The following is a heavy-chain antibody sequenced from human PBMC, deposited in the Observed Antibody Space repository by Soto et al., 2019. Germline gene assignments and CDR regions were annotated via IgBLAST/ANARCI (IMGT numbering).Heavy chain of an antibody. Sequence: EVQLVESGGGLVQPGGSLRLSCAASGFTFSSYWMHWVRQAPGKGLVWVSRIHSDGSSTSYADSVKGRFTISRDNAKNTLQLQMNSLSAGDTDVYYCARDVYGTLAGTGWCDPWGPGSRDTVSS. CDR1: GFTFSSYW. CDR2: IHSDGSST. D-gene: IGHD6-19*01. J-gene: IGHJ5*02. V-gene: IGHV3-74*01. CDR3: ARDVYGTLAGTGWCDP.